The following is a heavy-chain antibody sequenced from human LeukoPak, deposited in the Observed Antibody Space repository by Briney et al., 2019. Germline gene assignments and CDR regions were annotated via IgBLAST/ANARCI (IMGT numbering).Heavy chain of an antibody. V-gene: IGHV6-1*01. Sequence: SQTLSLTFALSGDSVSNNSAAWNWIRQSPARGGEWLGSTYYRSKWYNDYAVSVKGQITINPDTSKNQFSLQLNSVTPEDTAVYYCARDWIAVAGTMGWFDPWGQGTLVTVSS. D-gene: IGHD6-19*01. CDR2: TYYRSKWYN. CDR1: GDSVSNNSAA. CDR3: ARDWIAVAGTMGWFDP. J-gene: IGHJ5*02.